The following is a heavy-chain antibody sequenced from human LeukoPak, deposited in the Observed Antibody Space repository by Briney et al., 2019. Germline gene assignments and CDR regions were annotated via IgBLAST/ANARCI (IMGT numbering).Heavy chain of an antibody. J-gene: IGHJ4*02. Sequence: GGSLRLSCAASGFTFSSYAMHWVRQAPGKGLEWVAVISYDGSNRYYADSVKGRFTISRDNSKNTLYLQMNSLRAEDTAVYYCARGPPMVRGVKFDYWGQGTLVTVSS. CDR3: ARGPPMVRGVKFDY. CDR2: ISYDGSNR. D-gene: IGHD3-10*01. V-gene: IGHV3-30*04. CDR1: GFTFSSYA.